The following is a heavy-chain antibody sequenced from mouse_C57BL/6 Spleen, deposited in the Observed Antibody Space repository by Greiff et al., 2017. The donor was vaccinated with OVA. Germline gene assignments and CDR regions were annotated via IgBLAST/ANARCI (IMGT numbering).Heavy chain of an antibody. CDR2: IDPNSGGT. CDR1: GYTFTSYW. CDR3: ARGGLLRSSSYWYFDV. V-gene: IGHV1-72*01. D-gene: IGHD1-1*01. Sequence: VQLQQSGAELVKPGASVKLSCKASGYTFTSYWMHWVKQRPGRGLEWIGRIDPNSGGTKYNEKFKSKATLTVDKPSSTAYLQLSSLTSADSAVYDCARGGLLRSSSYWYFDVWGTGTTVTVSS. J-gene: IGHJ1*03.